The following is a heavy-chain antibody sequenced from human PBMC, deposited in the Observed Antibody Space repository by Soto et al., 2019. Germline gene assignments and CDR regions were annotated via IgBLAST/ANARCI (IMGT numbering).Heavy chain of an antibody. Sequence: SQTPSLTCAISGDSVSSNSAAWNWIRQSPSRGLEWLGRTYYRSKWYNDYAVSVKSRITINPDTSKNQFSLQLTSVTPEDTAVVYCARNITIFGVVHSCFDYWGQGTLVTVSS. CDR2: TYYRSKWYN. CDR3: ARNITIFGVVHSCFDY. CDR1: GDSVSSNSAA. J-gene: IGHJ4*02. V-gene: IGHV6-1*01. D-gene: IGHD3-3*01.